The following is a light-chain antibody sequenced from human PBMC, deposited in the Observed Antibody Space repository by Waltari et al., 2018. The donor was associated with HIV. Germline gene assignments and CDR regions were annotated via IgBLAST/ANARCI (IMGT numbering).Light chain of an antibody. J-gene: IGKJ1*01. CDR2: GAS. V-gene: IGKV3-15*01. CDR3: QQYNKWPPT. Sequence: EIVMTQSPATLSVSPGERASLSCRASQSFSSNLAWYQQKPGQAPRLLIYGASTRATGIPARFSGSGSGTEFTLTISSLQSGDFAVYYCQQYNKWPPTFGQGTKVEIK. CDR1: QSFSSN.